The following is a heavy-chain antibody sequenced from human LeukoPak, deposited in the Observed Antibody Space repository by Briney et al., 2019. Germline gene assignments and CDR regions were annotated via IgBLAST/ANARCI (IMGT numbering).Heavy chain of an antibody. J-gene: IGHJ3*02. CDR1: GFTFNSRG. V-gene: IGHV3-30*02. D-gene: IGHD6-19*01. Sequence: GGSLRLSCVTSGFTFNSRGMHWVRQAPGKGLEWVAFIRYDGTEKDYADPVKGRFTISRDNSKNTLYLQMNSLRAEDTAVYYCAKDSVQKAGGWFHDAFDIWGQGTMVTVSS. CDR2: IRYDGTEK. CDR3: AKDSVQKAGGWFHDAFDI.